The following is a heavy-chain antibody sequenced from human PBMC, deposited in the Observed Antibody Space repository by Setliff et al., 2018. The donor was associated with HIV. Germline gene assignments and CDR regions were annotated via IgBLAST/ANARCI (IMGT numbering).Heavy chain of an antibody. J-gene: IGHJ5*02. CDR3: ARRSSTSFLNWFDP. Sequence: SETLSLTCTVSGGSISSGYYWGWIRQPPGKGLEWIGSIYHSGSTYYNPSLKSRVTISVDTSKNQFSLKLSSVTAADTAVYYCARRSSTSFLNWFDPWGQGTLVTVSS. CDR2: IYHSGST. CDR1: GGSISSGYY. D-gene: IGHD2-2*01. V-gene: IGHV4-38-2*02.